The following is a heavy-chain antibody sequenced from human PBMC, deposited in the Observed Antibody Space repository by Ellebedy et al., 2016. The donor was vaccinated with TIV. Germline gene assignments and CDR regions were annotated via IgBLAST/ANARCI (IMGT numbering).Heavy chain of an antibody. V-gene: IGHV4-59*01. CDR2: IYYSGST. J-gene: IGHJ4*02. D-gene: IGHD5-12*01. CDR3: AREGYSGYDSL. CDR1: GGSISSYY. Sequence: LETLSLTCTVSGGSISSYYWSWIRQPPGKGLEWIGYIYYSGSTNYNPSLKSRVTISVDTSKNQFSLKLSSVTAADTAVYYCAREGYSGYDSLWGQGTLVTVSS.